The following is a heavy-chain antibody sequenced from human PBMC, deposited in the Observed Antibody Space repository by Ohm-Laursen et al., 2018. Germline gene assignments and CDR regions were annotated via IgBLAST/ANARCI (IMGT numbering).Heavy chain of an antibody. CDR1: GFTFSSYG. D-gene: IGHD5-18*01. CDR3: ATSYQTAMVPYIDY. V-gene: IGHV3-30*03. Sequence: SLRLSCAASGFTFSSYGMHWVRQAPGKGLEWVAVISYDGSNKYYADSVKGRFTISRDNSKNTLYLQMNSLRAEDTAVYYCATSYQTAMVPYIDYWGQGTLVTVSS. CDR2: ISYDGSNK. J-gene: IGHJ4*02.